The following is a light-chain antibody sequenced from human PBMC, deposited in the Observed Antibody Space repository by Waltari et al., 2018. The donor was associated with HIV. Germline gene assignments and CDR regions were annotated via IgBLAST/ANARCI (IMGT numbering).Light chain of an antibody. Sequence: QSALTQPRSVSGSPGQSVTIPCTGTSSDVGGYNYVSWYQQHPGKPPKLMIYDVSKRPSGVPDRFSGSKSGNTASLTISGLQAEDEADYYCCSYAGSYTHVVFGGGTKLTVL. J-gene: IGLJ2*01. CDR1: SSDVGGYNY. V-gene: IGLV2-11*01. CDR3: CSYAGSYTHVV. CDR2: DVS.